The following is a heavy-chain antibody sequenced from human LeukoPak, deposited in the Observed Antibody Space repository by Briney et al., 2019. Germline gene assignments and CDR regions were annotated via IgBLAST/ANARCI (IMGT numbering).Heavy chain of an antibody. CDR2: SYDNGST. J-gene: IGHJ4*02. CDR1: GXSISTYY. Sequence: PSETLSLTCTVSGXSISTYYWSWIRQPPGMGLEWIGYSYDNGSTYCNPSLKTRVTISVDTSKNQFSLKLSSVTAADTAVYYCARVGSGSFDYWGQGTLVTVSS. V-gene: IGHV4-59*01. D-gene: IGHD6-19*01. CDR3: ARVGSGSFDY.